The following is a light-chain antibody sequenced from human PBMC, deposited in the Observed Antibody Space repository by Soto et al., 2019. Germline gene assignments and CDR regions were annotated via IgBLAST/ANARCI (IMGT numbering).Light chain of an antibody. CDR2: DVS. CDR1: SSDVGGYNY. Sequence: QSALTQPRSVSGSPGQSVTISCTGTSSDVGGYNYVSWYQQHPGKAPKLMIYDVSKRPSGVPDRFSGSKSGNTASLTISGLQGEEEAHYYCCSYAGRYTYVFGTGTQLTV. V-gene: IGLV2-11*01. CDR3: CSYAGRYTYV. J-gene: IGLJ1*01.